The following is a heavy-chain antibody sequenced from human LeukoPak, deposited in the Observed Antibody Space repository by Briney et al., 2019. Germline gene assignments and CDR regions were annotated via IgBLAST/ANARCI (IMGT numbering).Heavy chain of an antibody. CDR3: ASRTGSYYPFDS. D-gene: IGHD1-26*01. Sequence: GESLKISCKGSGYSFSNYYIDWVRQMPGKGLEWMGVMYPGGSDIRYSPSFQGQVTISADKSIDTAYLQWSSLKASDSAMYYCASRTGSYYPFDSWGQGTLVTVPS. J-gene: IGHJ4*02. CDR2: MYPGGSDI. V-gene: IGHV5-51*01. CDR1: GYSFSNYY.